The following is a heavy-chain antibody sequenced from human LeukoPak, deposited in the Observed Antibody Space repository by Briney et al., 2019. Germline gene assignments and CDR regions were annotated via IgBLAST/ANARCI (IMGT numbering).Heavy chain of an antibody. V-gene: IGHV3-23*01. CDR3: AKVKRVGIAPFDD. CDR2: ISGSGNKT. CDR1: GFTFSHFA. Sequence: GGSLRLSCATSGFTFSHFAMSWVRQAPGKGLHWVSTISGSGNKTYDADSVKGRFTISRDNSKSTLYLQMTGLRAEDTAVYYCAKVKRVGIAPFDDWGQGTLVTVSS. D-gene: IGHD3-10*01. J-gene: IGHJ4*02.